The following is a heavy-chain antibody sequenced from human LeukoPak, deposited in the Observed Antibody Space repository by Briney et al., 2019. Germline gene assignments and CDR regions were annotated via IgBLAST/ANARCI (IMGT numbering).Heavy chain of an antibody. CDR2: INHSGST. V-gene: IGHV4-34*01. Sequence: KPSETLSLTCAVYGGSFSGYYWSWLRQPPGKGLEWSGEINHSGSTNYNPSLKSRVTITVDTSKNQFSLKLSSVTAADTAVYYCAKALHDYGGPSYWYFDLWGRGTLVTVSS. D-gene: IGHD4-23*01. CDR1: GGSFSGYY. CDR3: AKALHDYGGPSYWYFDL. J-gene: IGHJ2*01.